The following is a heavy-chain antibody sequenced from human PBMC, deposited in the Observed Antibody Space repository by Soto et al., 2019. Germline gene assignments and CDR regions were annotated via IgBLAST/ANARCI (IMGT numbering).Heavy chain of an antibody. CDR2: IIPIFGTA. D-gene: IGHD3-16*01. CDR3: ASSPREGGDYPDY. CDR1: GGTFSSYA. J-gene: IGHJ4*02. V-gene: IGHV1-69*06. Sequence: QVQLVQSGAEVKKPGSSVKVSCKASGGTFSSYAISWVRQAPGQGLEWMGGIIPIFGTANYAQKFQGRVTSTSDKSTSTAYMELSSLRSEDTAVHYCASSPREGGDYPDYSGQGTLVTVSS.